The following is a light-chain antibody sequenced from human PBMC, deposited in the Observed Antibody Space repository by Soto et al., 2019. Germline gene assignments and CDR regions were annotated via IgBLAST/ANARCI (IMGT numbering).Light chain of an antibody. CDR3: QQYNNWPPYT. V-gene: IGKV3D-15*01. CDR2: GAS. Sequence: EIVLTQSPGTLSLSPGERATLSCRASQSFHTNYLAWYQQRPGQAPRLLIYGASNRASGIPERFSGSGSGTEFTLTISSLQSEDFAVYYCQQYNNWPPYTFGQGTKLEIK. CDR1: QSFHTN. J-gene: IGKJ2*01.